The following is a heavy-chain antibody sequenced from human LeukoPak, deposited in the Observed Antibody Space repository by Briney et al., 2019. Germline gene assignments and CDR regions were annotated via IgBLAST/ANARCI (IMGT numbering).Heavy chain of an antibody. D-gene: IGHD3-16*01. CDR3: ARDSRPLPRHYRFGAFDI. CDR2: IIPIFGTA. Sequence: ASVKVSCKASGGTFSSYAISWVRQAPGQGLEWMGGIIPIFGTANYAQKFQGRVTITADESTSTAYMELSSLRSEDTAVYYCARDSRPLPRHYRFGAFDIWGQGTMVAVSS. CDR1: GGTFSSYA. V-gene: IGHV1-69*13. J-gene: IGHJ3*02.